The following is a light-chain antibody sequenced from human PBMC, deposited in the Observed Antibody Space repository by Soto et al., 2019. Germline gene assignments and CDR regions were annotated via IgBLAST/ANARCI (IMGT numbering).Light chain of an antibody. CDR2: AAS. CDR3: KERYSTPRT. CDR1: QIISSY. V-gene: IGKV1-39*01. J-gene: IGKJ1*01. Sequence: VQMTQSLFSLSATKEDRVTITCRASQIISSYLNWYQQIPGKAPNLLIYAASRLQSGVPSRFSGSASGTDFTLTINSLQPEDFATYYCKERYSTPRTFAQGSRL.